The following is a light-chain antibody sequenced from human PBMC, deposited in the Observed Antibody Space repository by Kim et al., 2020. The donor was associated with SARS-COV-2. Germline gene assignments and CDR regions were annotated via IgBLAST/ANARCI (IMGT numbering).Light chain of an antibody. J-gene: IGKJ1*01. CDR2: GAS. CDR3: QQYGSSPGT. Sequence: SPGERVTLSCTASQSISSSYFAWYQQKAGQSPVLLIHGASSRATVISDRFSGGGSGTHFTLTISRLEPEDFAVYYCQQYGSSPGTFGQGTKVDIK. V-gene: IGKV3-20*01. CDR1: QSISSSY.